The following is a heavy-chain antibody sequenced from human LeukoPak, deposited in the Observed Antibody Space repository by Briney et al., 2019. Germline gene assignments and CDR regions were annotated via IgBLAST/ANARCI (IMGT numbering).Heavy chain of an antibody. Sequence: SQTLSLTCTASGGSISSGGYYWSWIRQHPGKGLEWIGYIYYSGSTYYNPSLKSRVTISVDTSKNQFSLKLSSVTAADTAVHYCARGPSGSYLVDYWGQGTLVTVSS. CDR3: ARGPSGSYLVDY. D-gene: IGHD1-26*01. CDR2: IYYSGST. V-gene: IGHV4-31*03. CDR1: GGSISSGGYY. J-gene: IGHJ4*02.